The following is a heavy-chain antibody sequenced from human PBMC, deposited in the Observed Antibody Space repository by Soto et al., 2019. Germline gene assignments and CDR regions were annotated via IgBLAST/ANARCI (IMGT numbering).Heavy chain of an antibody. V-gene: IGHV3-74*01. CDR3: ARGGLEPFEY. CDR1: GFNLGSYW. Sequence: EVQLVESGGGLVQPGGSLRLSFAASGFNLGSYWMHWVRQAPGKGLVWVSRINDYGTTINYAESVEGRFTISRDDAKSEVYLQMNNLRAEDTAVYYCARGGLEPFEYWGQGALVTVSS. J-gene: IGHJ4*02. D-gene: IGHD1-1*01. CDR2: INDYGTTI.